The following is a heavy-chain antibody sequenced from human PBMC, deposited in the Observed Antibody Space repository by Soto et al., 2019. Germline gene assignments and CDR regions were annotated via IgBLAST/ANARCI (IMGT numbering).Heavy chain of an antibody. D-gene: IGHD3-10*01. CDR2: ISTYNGNT. Sequence: QVQLVQSGAELKKPGASVKVSCTASGYTFPSHGISWVRQAPGQGLEWMGWISTYNGNTNYAQKFQDRVTLTQDTSTSKVYREMRSLRSEDPAVYYFARAGEDAEWAETSDSGRWSDHGGQEPWSPSPQ. J-gene: IGHJ4*02. V-gene: IGHV1-18*04. CDR3: ARAGEDAEWAETSDSGRWSDH. CDR1: GYTFPSHG.